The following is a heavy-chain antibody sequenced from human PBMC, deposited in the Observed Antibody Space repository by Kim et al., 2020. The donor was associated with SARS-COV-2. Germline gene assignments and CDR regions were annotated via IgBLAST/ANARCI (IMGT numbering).Heavy chain of an antibody. CDR3: AKKIVGATTYYGMDV. J-gene: IGHJ6*02. CDR1: GGTFSTHA. CDR2: IIPIFGRG. Sequence: SVKVSCKTSGGTFSTHAISWVRQAPGQGLEWMGGIIPIFGRGNYAQKFEGRVTITADESTSTAYMELSSLRSEDTAGYYCAKKIVGATTYYGMDVWGQG. V-gene: IGHV1-69*13. D-gene: IGHD1-26*01.